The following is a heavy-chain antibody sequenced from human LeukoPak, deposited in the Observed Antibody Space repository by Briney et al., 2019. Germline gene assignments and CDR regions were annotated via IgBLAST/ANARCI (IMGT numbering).Heavy chain of an antibody. CDR1: GGSFSGYY. Sequence: PSETLSLTCAVYGGSFSGYYWSWIRQPPGKGLEWIGEINHSGSTNYNPSLKSRVTISVDTSKNQFSLKLSSVTAADTAVYYCARGISVREVYGSGSYYDYFDYWGQGTLVTVSS. CDR2: INHSGST. CDR3: ARGISVREVYGSGSYYDYFDY. D-gene: IGHD3-10*01. J-gene: IGHJ4*02. V-gene: IGHV4-34*01.